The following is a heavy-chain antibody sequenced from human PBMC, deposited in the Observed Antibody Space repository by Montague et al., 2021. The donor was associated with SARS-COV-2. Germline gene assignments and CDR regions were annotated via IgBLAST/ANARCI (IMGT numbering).Heavy chain of an antibody. V-gene: IGHV3-23*01. CDR2: ISSRGGST. CDR3: AKDDPRRGVVTPLDA. Sequence: SLRLSCAASGFTFGICAMTWVRQAPNKGLEWVASISSRGGSTYYPESLKGRVTISRDNSYNMVYLEMNGLTGDDTAVYYCAKDDPRRGVVTPLDAWGQGVLVTVSS. J-gene: IGHJ5*02. D-gene: IGHD2-21*02. CDR1: GFTFGICA.